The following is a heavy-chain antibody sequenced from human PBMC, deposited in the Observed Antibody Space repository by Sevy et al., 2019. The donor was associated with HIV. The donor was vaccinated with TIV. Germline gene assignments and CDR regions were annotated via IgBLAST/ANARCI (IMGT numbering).Heavy chain of an antibody. V-gene: IGHV3-15*01. J-gene: IGHJ4*02. D-gene: IGHD2-2*01. CDR2: IKSKTDGGTT. CDR1: GFTFSNAW. Sequence: GGSLRLSCAASGFTFSNAWMSWVRQAPGKGLEWVGRIKSKTDGGTTDYAAPVKGRFTISRDDSKNTLYLKMNSLKTEDTAVYYCTTVFRYCSSTSCYPTFDYWGQGTLVTVSS. CDR3: TTVFRYCSSTSCYPTFDY.